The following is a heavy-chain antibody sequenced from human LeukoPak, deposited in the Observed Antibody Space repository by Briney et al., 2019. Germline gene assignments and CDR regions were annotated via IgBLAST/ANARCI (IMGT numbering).Heavy chain of an antibody. Sequence: GASVKVSCKASGYTFTGYYMHWVRQAPGQGLEWMGWISAYNGNTNYAQKLQGRVTMTTDTSTSTAYMELRSLRSDDTAVYYCARIGDYYDSSGYYHFDYWGQGTLVTVSS. V-gene: IGHV1-18*04. D-gene: IGHD3-22*01. CDR2: ISAYNGNT. CDR3: ARIGDYYDSSGYYHFDY. J-gene: IGHJ4*02. CDR1: GYTFTGYY.